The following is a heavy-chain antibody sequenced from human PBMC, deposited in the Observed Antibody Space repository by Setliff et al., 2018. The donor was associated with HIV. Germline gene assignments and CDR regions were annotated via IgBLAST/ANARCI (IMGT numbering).Heavy chain of an antibody. CDR2: IIPILGIA. Sequence: SVKVSCKASGGTFSSYAISWVRQAPGQGLEWMGGIIPILGIANYAQKSQGRVTITADESTSTAYMELSSLRSEDTAVYYCARGGRANWSINWFDPWGQGTLVTVSS. V-gene: IGHV1-69*10. J-gene: IGHJ5*02. CDR1: GGTFSSYA. D-gene: IGHD1-20*01. CDR3: ARGGRANWSINWFDP.